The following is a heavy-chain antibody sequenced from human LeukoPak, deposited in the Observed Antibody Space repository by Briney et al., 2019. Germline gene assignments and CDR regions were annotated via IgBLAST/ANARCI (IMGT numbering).Heavy chain of an antibody. D-gene: IGHD6-13*01. CDR3: ARGRAAAGSYYFDY. CDR1: GGSISSGSYY. Sequence: SETLSLTCTVSGGSISSGSYYWRWIRQPAGKGLEWIGRIYTSGSTNYNPSLKSRVTISVDTSKNQFSLRLSSVTAADTAVYYCARGRAAAGSYYFDYWGQGTLVTVSS. J-gene: IGHJ4*02. CDR2: IYTSGST. V-gene: IGHV4-61*02.